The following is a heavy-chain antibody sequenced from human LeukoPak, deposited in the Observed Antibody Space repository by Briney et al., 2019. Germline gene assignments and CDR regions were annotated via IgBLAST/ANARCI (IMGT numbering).Heavy chain of an antibody. CDR1: GYTFTSYD. V-gene: IGHV1-8*01. CDR3: ARGLDSSGYYAP. Sequence: ASVKVSCKASGYTFTSYDINWVRQATGQGLEWMGWMNPNSGNTGYAQKFQGRVTMTRNTSISTAYMELSSLRSEDTAVYYCARGLDSSGYYAPWGQGTLVTVSS. D-gene: IGHD3-22*01. J-gene: IGHJ5*02. CDR2: MNPNSGNT.